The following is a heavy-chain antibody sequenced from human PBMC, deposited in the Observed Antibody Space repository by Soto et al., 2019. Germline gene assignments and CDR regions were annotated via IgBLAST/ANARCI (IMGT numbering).Heavy chain of an antibody. Sequence: PSETLSLTCTVSGGSISSSSYYWGWIRQPPGKGLEWIGSIYYSGSTYYNPSLKSRVTISVDTSKNQFSLKLSSVTAADTAVYYCARQSDSSSSEPPYYYYYYMDVWGKGTTVTVS. D-gene: IGHD6-6*01. V-gene: IGHV4-39*01. CDR2: IYYSGST. CDR1: GGSISSSSYY. CDR3: ARQSDSSSSEPPYYYYYYMDV. J-gene: IGHJ6*03.